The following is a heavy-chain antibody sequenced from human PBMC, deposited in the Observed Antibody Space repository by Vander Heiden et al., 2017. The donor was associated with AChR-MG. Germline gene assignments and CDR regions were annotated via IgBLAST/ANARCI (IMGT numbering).Heavy chain of an antibody. V-gene: IGHV3-30*18. CDR3: AKLLSSGIVGAAGL. J-gene: IGHJ4*02. CDR1: GFTFSNYG. D-gene: IGHD1-26*01. CDR2: ISYDGSNR. Sequence: QVQLVESGGGVVQPGRFLRLSCAASGFTFSNYGMHWVRQAPGKGLECVAAISYDGSNRYYADSVKGRFSISKDSSKNTLYLQMNSLGADDTSVYDGAKLLSSGIVGAAGLWVQGTLGTVSS.